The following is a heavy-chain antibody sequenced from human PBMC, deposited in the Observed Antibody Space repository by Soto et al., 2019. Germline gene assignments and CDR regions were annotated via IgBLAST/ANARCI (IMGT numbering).Heavy chain of an antibody. D-gene: IGHD3-3*01. Sequence: QVQLVESGGGLVKPGGSLRLSCAASGFTFSDYYMSWIRQAPGKGLEWVSYISSSSSYTNYADSVKGRFTISRDNAKNSRYLQMNSLRAEDTAVYYCARDMGDFWSGHYFDYWGQGTLVTVSS. CDR1: GFTFSDYY. J-gene: IGHJ4*02. CDR3: ARDMGDFWSGHYFDY. CDR2: ISSSSSYT. V-gene: IGHV3-11*06.